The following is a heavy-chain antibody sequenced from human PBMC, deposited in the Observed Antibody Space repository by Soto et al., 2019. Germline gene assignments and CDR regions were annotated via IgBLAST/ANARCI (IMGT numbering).Heavy chain of an antibody. CDR2: VIPILGTA. J-gene: IGHJ4*02. CDR3: ARLGHPGH. V-gene: IGHV1-69*01. Sequence: QVQLVQSGAEVKKPGSSVKVSCTASGGSLRNSVISWVGQAPAQRLEWMGGVIPILGTANYAQKFQGRVTMTADEATSTAYMDLSSLSSDDTAAYYCARLGHPGHWGPGTLVIVSS. CDR1: GGSLRNSV.